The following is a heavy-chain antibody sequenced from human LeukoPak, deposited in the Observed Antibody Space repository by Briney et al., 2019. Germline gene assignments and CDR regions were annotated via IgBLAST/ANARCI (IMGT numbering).Heavy chain of an antibody. V-gene: IGHV3-30-3*01. CDR3: ARPDLGVAGTVDY. Sequence: PGGSLRLSCAASGFTFSNYTMHWVRQAPGKGLEWVAVISYDGSNKYYADSVKGRFTISRDNSKNTLYLQMNSLRAEDTAVYYCARPDLGVAGTVDYWGQGTLVTVYS. D-gene: IGHD6-19*01. CDR1: GFTFSNYT. CDR2: ISYDGSNK. J-gene: IGHJ4*02.